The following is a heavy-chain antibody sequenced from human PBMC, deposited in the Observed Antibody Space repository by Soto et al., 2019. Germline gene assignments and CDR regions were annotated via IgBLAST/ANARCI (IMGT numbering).Heavy chain of an antibody. CDR2: IDPSDSYI. J-gene: IGHJ6*04. CDR1: GYSFTTDC. D-gene: IGHD3-3*01. CDR3: TRRDAFSTVDV. Sequence: PGESLKISCQGSGYSFTTDCITWVRQMPGKGLEWMGRIDPSDSYINYSPYFQGHVTISVDRSISTAYLQWSSLKASDTAMYYCTRRDAFSTVDVWGKGTTVTVSS. V-gene: IGHV5-10-1*01.